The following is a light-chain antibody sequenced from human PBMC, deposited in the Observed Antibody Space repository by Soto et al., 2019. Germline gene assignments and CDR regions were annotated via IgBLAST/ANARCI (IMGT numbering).Light chain of an antibody. CDR1: SSDVGGYNY. CDR3: SSYAGSNNEV. Sequence: QSVLTQPPSASGSPGQSVTISCTGTSSDVGGYNYVSWYQQHPGKAPKLMIYEVSKRPSGVPDRFSGYKSGNTASLTVSGLQAEDEADYYCSSYAGSNNEVFGTGTKLTVL. V-gene: IGLV2-8*01. CDR2: EVS. J-gene: IGLJ1*01.